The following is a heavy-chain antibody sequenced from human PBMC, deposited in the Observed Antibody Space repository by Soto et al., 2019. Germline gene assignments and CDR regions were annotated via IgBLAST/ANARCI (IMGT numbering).Heavy chain of an antibody. J-gene: IGHJ4*02. Sequence: EVQLVESGGGLVQPGGSLRLSCVASGFTFSSHWMHWVRQAPGKGLVWVSRIKSDGSTTTYADSVKGRFTISRDNAKNTLYLQMSSLRAEDTAVYYCTRGPGTTLDYWGQGTLVTVSS. V-gene: IGHV3-74*01. CDR3: TRGPGTTLDY. D-gene: IGHD1-7*01. CDR1: GFTFSSHW. CDR2: IKSDGSTT.